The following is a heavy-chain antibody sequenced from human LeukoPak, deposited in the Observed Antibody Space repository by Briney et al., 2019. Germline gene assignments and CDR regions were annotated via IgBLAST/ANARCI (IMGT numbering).Heavy chain of an antibody. J-gene: IGHJ5*02. CDR1: GASFSGYY. CDR3: ATGSQRGSYNWFEP. Sequence: SETLSLTCAVYGASFSGYYWTWIRQPPGKGLEWIGEIDHSGSTKYNPSLKGRLTISLDTSKNQFSLDLTSVTAADTAIYYCATGSQRGSYNWFEPWGQGTLVTVSS. V-gene: IGHV4-34*01. CDR2: IDHSGST.